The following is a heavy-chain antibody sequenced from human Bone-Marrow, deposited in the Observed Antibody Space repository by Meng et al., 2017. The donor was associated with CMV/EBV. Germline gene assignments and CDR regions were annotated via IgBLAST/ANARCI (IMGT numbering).Heavy chain of an antibody. V-gene: IGHV1-8*03. J-gene: IGHJ5*02. CDR2: MNPNSGNT. CDR3: ARGGGSGPHYLFDP. CDR1: GYTFTSYD. D-gene: IGHD3-10*01. Sequence: ASVKVSCKASGYTFTSYDINWVRQATGQGLEWMGWMNPNSGNTGYAQKFQDRVTITRNTSISTAYMELSSLRSEDTAVYYCARGGGSGPHYLFDPWGQGTLVTVSS.